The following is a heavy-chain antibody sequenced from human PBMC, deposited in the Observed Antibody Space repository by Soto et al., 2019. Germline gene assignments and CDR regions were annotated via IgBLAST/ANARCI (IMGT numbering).Heavy chain of an antibody. CDR2: VFPTGTT. Sequence: QVQLQESGPGLVKPSGSLSLTCAVSGDSVSSPYYWCWVRQPPGKGLEWIGEVFPTGTTSYNPALRSGVTIAMVRSINHFSLALSSVTAADTAAYYCARSAGWYAVHSWGPGTLVLVSS. CDR3: ARSAGWYAVHS. CDR1: GDSVSSPYY. D-gene: IGHD6-19*01. V-gene: IGHV4-4*02. J-gene: IGHJ4*02.